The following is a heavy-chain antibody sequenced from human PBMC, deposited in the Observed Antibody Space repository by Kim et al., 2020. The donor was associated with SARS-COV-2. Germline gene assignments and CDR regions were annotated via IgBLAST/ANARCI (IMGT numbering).Heavy chain of an antibody. CDR2: TYHSGVT. Sequence: SETLSLTCSVSGGSMNSDDSCWSWIRQSPGKGLEWIGYTYHSGVTLYNPSLKSRLTISVDKSNNQFSLTLSSVTAADTAVYYCARTHENYDSWYDPWGQGTLVIVSS. CDR3: ARTHENYDSWYDP. V-gene: IGHV4-30-4*01. J-gene: IGHJ5*02. CDR1: GGSMNSDDSC. D-gene: IGHD3-9*01.